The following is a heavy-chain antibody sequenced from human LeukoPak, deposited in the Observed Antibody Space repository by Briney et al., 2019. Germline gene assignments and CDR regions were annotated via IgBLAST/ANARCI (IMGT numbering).Heavy chain of an antibody. CDR3: LSYSTSSGDFAY. Sequence: PGGSLRLSCAASGFTVSSNYMSWVRQAPGKGLEWVANIKQDGSEKYYVDSVKGRFTISRDNAKNSLYLQMNSLRAEDTAVYYCLSYSTSSGDFAYWGQGTLVTVSS. D-gene: IGHD6-6*01. CDR1: GFTVSSNY. J-gene: IGHJ4*02. CDR2: IKQDGSEK. V-gene: IGHV3-7*01.